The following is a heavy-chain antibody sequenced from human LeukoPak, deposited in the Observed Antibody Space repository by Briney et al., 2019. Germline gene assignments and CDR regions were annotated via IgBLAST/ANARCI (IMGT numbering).Heavy chain of an antibody. Sequence: PSEPLSLTCTVSGGSISSSSYYWGWIRQPPGKGLEWIGSIYYSGSTYYNPSLKSRVTISVDTSKNQFSLKLSSVTAADAAVYYCARQTRYSSSWYNRHYYYYMDVWGKGTTVTISS. V-gene: IGHV4-39*01. CDR3: ARQTRYSSSWYNRHYYYYMDV. J-gene: IGHJ6*03. CDR2: IYYSGST. CDR1: GGSISSSSYY. D-gene: IGHD6-13*01.